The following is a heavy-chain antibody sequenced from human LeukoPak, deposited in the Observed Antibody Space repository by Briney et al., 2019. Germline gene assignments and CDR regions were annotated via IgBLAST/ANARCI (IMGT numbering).Heavy chain of an antibody. CDR3: ARGRSKIFGVVIINDY. CDR2: MNPNSGNT. J-gene: IGHJ4*02. D-gene: IGHD3-3*01. V-gene: IGHV1-8*01. Sequence: ASVKVSCKASGYTFTSYDINWVRQATGQGLEWMGWMNPNSGNTGYAQKFQGRVTMARNTSMSTAYMELSSLRSEDTAVYYCARGRSKIFGVVIINDYWGQGTLVTVSS. CDR1: GYTFTSYD.